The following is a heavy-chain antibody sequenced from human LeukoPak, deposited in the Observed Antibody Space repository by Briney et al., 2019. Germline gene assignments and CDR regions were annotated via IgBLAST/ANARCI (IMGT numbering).Heavy chain of an antibody. J-gene: IGHJ4*02. CDR2: IYYSGST. V-gene: IGHV4-31*03. CDR3: ARDGIAAGGSVGY. Sequence: PPQTLSLTCTVSGGSISSGGYYWSWIRQHPGKGLEWIGYIYYSGSTYYNPSPKSRVTISVDTSKNQFSLKLSSVTAADTAVYYCARDGIAAGGSVGYWGQGTLVTVSS. D-gene: IGHD6-13*01. CDR1: GGSISSGGYY.